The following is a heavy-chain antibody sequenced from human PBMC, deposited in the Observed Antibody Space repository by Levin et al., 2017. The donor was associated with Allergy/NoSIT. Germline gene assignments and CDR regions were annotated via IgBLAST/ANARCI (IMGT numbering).Heavy chain of an antibody. J-gene: IGHJ6*02. Sequence: SQTLSLPCTVSGDSISNANYYWAWIRQPPGKGLEWIGSVYYTGSAYYNPSLKTRLTMSVDTSKNQFSLRFNSVTAADTAIYYCAGEPNSPYYYYYGLDVWGQGTAVTVSS. V-gene: IGHV4-39*07. CDR2: VYYTGSA. D-gene: IGHD2/OR15-2a*01. CDR1: GDSISNANYY. CDR3: AGEPNSPYYYYYGLDV.